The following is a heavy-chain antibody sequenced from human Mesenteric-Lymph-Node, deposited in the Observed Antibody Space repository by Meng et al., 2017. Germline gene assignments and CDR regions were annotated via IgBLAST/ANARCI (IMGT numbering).Heavy chain of an antibody. V-gene: IGHV4-59*01. CDR1: GGSISSYY. CDR3: ARELVVPAAPIDY. Sequence: SETLSLTCTVSGGSISSYYWSWIRQPPGKGLEWIGYIYYSGSTNYNPSLKSRVTISVDTSKNQFSLKLSSVTAADTAVYYCARELVVPAAPIDYWGQGTLVTVSS. CDR2: IYYSGST. J-gene: IGHJ4*02. D-gene: IGHD2-2*01.